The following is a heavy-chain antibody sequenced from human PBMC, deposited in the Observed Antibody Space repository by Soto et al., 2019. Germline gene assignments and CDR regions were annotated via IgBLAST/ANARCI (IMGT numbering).Heavy chain of an antibody. CDR2: IYYSGGT. Sequence: QVQLQESGPGLVKPSETLSLTCTVSGGSISSYYWSWIRQPPGKGLEWIGYIYYSGGTNYHPSLKSRVTISVDTSKNQFSLKLSSVTAADTAVYYCARLCGWSVDYWGQGTLGTVSS. D-gene: IGHD6-19*01. CDR3: ARLCGWSVDY. V-gene: IGHV4-59*08. J-gene: IGHJ4*02. CDR1: GGSISSYY.